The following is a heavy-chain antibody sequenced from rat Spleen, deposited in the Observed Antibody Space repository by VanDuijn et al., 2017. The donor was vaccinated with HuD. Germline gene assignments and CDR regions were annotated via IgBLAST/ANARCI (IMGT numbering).Heavy chain of an antibody. Sequence: EVQLVESGGGLVQPGRSMKLSCAASGFIFNNYWMTWVRQAPKKGLEWVATISYDGSSTYYRDSVKGRFTISRDNAKSTLYLQMDSLRSEDTATYYCARHGQTTGSHFDYWGQGVMVTVSS. D-gene: IGHD1-11*01. V-gene: IGHV5-7*01. CDR1: GFIFNNYW. CDR3: ARHGQTTGSHFDY. J-gene: IGHJ2*01. CDR2: ISYDGSST.